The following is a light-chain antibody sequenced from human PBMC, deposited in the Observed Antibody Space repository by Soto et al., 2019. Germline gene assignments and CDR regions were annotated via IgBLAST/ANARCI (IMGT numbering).Light chain of an antibody. J-gene: IGKJ5*01. Sequence: EIQMRQSPASLSASVGDRVTITCRASQTIATFLNWYQQKPGKAPKLLIYGASTLQSGVPSRFSGSGSGADFTLTISSLQPEDSATYYCQLSHTTLPFGQGRRLEIK. CDR3: QLSHTTLP. V-gene: IGKV1-39*01. CDR1: QTIATF. CDR2: GAS.